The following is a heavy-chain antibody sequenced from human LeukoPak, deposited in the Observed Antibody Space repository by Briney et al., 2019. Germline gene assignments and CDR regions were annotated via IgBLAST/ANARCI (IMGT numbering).Heavy chain of an antibody. J-gene: IGHJ4*02. Sequence: GGSLRLSCAASGFTFSGYSMNWVRQAPGKGLEWVSSISSSSSYIYYADSVKSRFTISRDNAKNSLYLQMNSLRAEDTAVYYCARDRKSGVTTSEFDYWGQGTLVTVSS. V-gene: IGHV3-21*01. CDR3: ARDRKSGVTTSEFDY. D-gene: IGHD4-17*01. CDR1: GFTFSGYS. CDR2: ISSSSSYI.